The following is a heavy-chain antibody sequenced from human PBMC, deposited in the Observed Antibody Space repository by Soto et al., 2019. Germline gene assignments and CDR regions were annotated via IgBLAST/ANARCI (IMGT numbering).Heavy chain of an antibody. V-gene: IGHV4-34*01. CDR1: GGSFSGYY. CDR2: INHSGST. Sequence: SETLSLTSAVYGGSFSGYYWSWIRQPPGKGLEWIGEINHSGSTNYNPSLKSRVTISVDTSKNQFSLKLSSVTAADTAVYYCARAMVVAATSRGASDYWGQGTLVTVSS. CDR3: ARAMVVAATSRGASDY. D-gene: IGHD2-15*01. J-gene: IGHJ4*02.